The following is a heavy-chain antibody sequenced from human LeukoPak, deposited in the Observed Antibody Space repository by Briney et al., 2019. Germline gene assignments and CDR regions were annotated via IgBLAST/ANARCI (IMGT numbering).Heavy chain of an antibody. CDR2: IIPILGIA. CDR1: GGTFSSYA. Sequence: GASVKVSCKASGGTFSSYAISWVRQAPGQGLEWMGRIIPILGIANYAQKFQGRVTITADKSTSTAYMELSSLRSEDTAVYYCASARYSSSWHMFDPWGQGTLVTVS. V-gene: IGHV1-69*04. CDR3: ASARYSSSWHMFDP. D-gene: IGHD6-13*01. J-gene: IGHJ5*02.